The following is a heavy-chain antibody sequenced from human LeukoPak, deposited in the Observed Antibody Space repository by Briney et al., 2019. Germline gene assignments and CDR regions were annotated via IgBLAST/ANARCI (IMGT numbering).Heavy chain of an antibody. CDR2: IWYDGSNK. D-gene: IGHD3-3*01. J-gene: IGHJ6*02. V-gene: IGHV3-33*01. Sequence: TGRSLRLSCAASGFTFSSYGMHWVRQAPGKGLEWVAVIWYDGSNKYYADSVKGRFTISRDNSKNTLYLQMNSLRAEDTAVYYCWSGYSYRGLGMDVWGQGTTVTVSS. CDR3: WSGYSYRGLGMDV. CDR1: GFTFSSYG.